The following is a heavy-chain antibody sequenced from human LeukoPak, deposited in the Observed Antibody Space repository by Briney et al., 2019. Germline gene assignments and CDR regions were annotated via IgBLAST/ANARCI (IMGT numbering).Heavy chain of an antibody. V-gene: IGHV3-53*01. CDR1: GFTVSSNY. CDR2: VYIGGTT. D-gene: IGHD6-19*01. J-gene: IGHJ4*02. Sequence: GGSVRLSCAASGFTVSSNYMSWVGQAPGKGLEWVSVVYIGGTTYYAESVKGRFTISRDNSKNTVYLQMNSLRADDTAVYYCARGGYSSPWATLRYWGERAIVTVPS. CDR3: ARGGYSSPWATLRY.